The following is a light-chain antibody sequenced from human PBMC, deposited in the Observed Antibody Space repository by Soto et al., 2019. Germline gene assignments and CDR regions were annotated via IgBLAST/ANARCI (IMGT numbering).Light chain of an antibody. CDR1: QSISRS. Sequence: DMHMTQSPSTLSASVGDRVTITCRASQSISRSLAWYQQKPGKAPKFLIYLASSLESGVPSRFSGSGSGTEFTLTISSLQPDDFATYYCQQYNSYSRTFGQGTKVDSK. V-gene: IGKV1-5*03. CDR3: QQYNSYSRT. CDR2: LAS. J-gene: IGKJ1*01.